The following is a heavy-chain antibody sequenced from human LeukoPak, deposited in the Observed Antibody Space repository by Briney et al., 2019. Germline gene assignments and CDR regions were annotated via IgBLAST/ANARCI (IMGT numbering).Heavy chain of an antibody. CDR2: INHSGST. V-gene: IGHV4-34*01. CDR1: GGSFSGYY. Sequence: PSETLSLTCAVYGGSFSGYYWSWIRQPPGKGLEWIGEINHSGSTNYNPSLKSRVTISVDTSKNQFSLKLSSVTAADTAVYYCAREGYDFLTYWGQGTLVTVSS. CDR3: AREGYDFLTY. J-gene: IGHJ4*02. D-gene: IGHD5-12*01.